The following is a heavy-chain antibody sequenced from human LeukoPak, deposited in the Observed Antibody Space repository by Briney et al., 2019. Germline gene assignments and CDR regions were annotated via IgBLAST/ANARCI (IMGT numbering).Heavy chain of an antibody. CDR3: AKDPGSGYDILTGYYAFDI. J-gene: IGHJ3*02. V-gene: IGHV3-23*01. Sequence: GGSLRLSCAASGFTFSSYAMSWVRQAPGKGLEWVSAISGSGGSTYYADSVKGRFTISRENSKNTLYLQMNSLRAEDTAVYYCAKDPGSGYDILTGYYAFDIWAKGQWSPSLQ. CDR2: ISGSGGST. CDR1: GFTFSSYA. D-gene: IGHD3-9*01.